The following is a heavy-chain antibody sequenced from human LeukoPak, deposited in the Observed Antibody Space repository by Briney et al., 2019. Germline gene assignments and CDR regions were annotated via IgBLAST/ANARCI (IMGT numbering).Heavy chain of an antibody. V-gene: IGHV4-31*03. D-gene: IGHD3-10*01. CDR2: IYYSGTT. CDR3: ARTAHGSGSYYDR. J-gene: IGHJ4*02. Sequence: KSSETLSLTCTVSGVSISSGTYYWGWIRQPPGKGLEWIGYIYYSGTTYYNPSLKSRLTISVDTSENQFSLKLSSVTAADAAVYYCARTAHGSGSYYDRWGQGTLVTVSS. CDR1: GVSISSGTYY.